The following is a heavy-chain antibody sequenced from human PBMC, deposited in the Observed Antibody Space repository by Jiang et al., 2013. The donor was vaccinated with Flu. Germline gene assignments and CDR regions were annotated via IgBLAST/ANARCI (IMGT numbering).Heavy chain of an antibody. D-gene: IGHD3-22*01. V-gene: IGHV1-69*04. J-gene: IGHJ4*02. CDR1: GGTFSSYA. CDR3: ARDRRDYYDSSGYYPTWYDY. Sequence: SGAEVKKPGSSVKVSCKASGGTFSSYAISWVRQAPGQGLEWMGRIIPILGIANYAQKFQGRVTITADKSTSTAYMELSSLRSEDTAVYYCARDRRDYYDSSGYYPTWYDYWGQGTLVTVSS. CDR2: IIPILGIA.